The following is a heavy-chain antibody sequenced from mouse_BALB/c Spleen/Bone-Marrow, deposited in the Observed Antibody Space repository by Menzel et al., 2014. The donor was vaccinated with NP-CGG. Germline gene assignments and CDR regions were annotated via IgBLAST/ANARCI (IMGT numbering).Heavy chain of an antibody. Sequence: SGSERRSPGSSVKLSCKDFDSEVFPIAYMSWVRQKPEHGFEWIGDILPSIGRTIYGEKFEDKATLDADTVSNTASLGLNSLTSEDSAIYYCARGYGNPYYFDYWGQGTTLTVSS. CDR3: ARGYGNPYYFDY. J-gene: IGHJ2*01. V-gene: IGHV15-2*02. D-gene: IGHD2-1*01. CDR2: ILPSIGRT. CDR1: DSEVFPIAY.